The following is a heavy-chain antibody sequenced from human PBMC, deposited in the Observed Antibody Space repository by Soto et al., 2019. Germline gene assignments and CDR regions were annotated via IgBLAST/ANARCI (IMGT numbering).Heavy chain of an antibody. CDR2: VYHSGGT. CDR3: AGTDSYTSGLDY. J-gene: IGHJ4*02. CDR1: GYSMKRGYY. V-gene: IGHV4-38-2*01. Sequence: SETLSLTCAVSGYSMKRGYYWGWIRQPPGKGLEYIGSVYHSGGTFYNPSLKSRVTISADTSKNLFSLILNSVTAADTAVYYCAGTDSYTSGLDYRGQGTLVTVSS. D-gene: IGHD6-19*01.